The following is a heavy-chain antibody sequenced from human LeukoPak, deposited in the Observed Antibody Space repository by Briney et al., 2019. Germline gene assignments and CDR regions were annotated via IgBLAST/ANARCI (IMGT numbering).Heavy chain of an antibody. Sequence: GGSLRLSCAASGFTFSSYAMSWVRQAPGKGLEWVSAISGSGGSTYYADSVKGRFTISRDNSKNTLYLQMNSLRAEDTAVYYCARGAHKRDDYGGFFDYWGQKTLVTVSS. CDR2: ISGSGGST. V-gene: IGHV3-23*01. CDR1: GFTFSSYA. CDR3: ARGAHKRDDYGGFFDY. D-gene: IGHD4-23*01. J-gene: IGHJ4*02.